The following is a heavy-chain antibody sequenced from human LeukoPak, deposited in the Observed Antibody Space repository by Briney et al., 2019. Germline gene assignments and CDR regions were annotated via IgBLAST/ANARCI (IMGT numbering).Heavy chain of an antibody. Sequence: TPETLSLTCTVSGGSISSYYWSWIRQPPGKGLEWIGYIYYSGSTNYNPSLKSRVTISVDTSKNQFSLKLSSVTAADTAVYYCARAGVFGVVTTYYFDYWGQGTLVTVSS. CDR2: IYYSGST. CDR3: ARAGVFGVVTTYYFDY. V-gene: IGHV4-59*01. CDR1: GGSISSYY. J-gene: IGHJ4*02. D-gene: IGHD3-3*01.